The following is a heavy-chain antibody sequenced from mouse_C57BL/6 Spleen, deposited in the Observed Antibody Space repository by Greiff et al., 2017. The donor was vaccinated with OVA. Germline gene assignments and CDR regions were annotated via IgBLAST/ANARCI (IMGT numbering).Heavy chain of an antibody. J-gene: IGHJ1*03. V-gene: IGHV1-64*01. Sequence: QVQLQQSGAELVKPGASVKLSCKASGYTFTSYWMHWVKQRPGQGLEWIGMIHPNSGSTNYNEKFKSKATLTVDKSSSTAYMQLSSLTSEDSAVYYCARGRRNDWYFDVWGTGTTVTVSS. CDR3: ARGRRNDWYFDV. CDR2: IHPNSGST. CDR1: GYTFTSYW.